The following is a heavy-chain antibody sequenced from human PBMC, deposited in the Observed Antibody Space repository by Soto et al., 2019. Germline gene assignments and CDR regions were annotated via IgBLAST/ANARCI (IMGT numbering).Heavy chain of an antibody. CDR2: MNPNSGNT. V-gene: IGHV1-8*01. D-gene: IGHD2-21*01. CDR1: GYTFASYD. J-gene: IGHJ5*01. Sequence: QVQLVQSGAEVKTPGASVKVSCKASGYTFASYDINWVRQAPGQGLEWMGWMNPNSGNTGYAQKFQGRPTMTRDTPLSIAHMELSSLRNADTAVYYCARSDGYSFNWLDSWGQGTLVTVSA. CDR3: ARSDGYSFNWLDS.